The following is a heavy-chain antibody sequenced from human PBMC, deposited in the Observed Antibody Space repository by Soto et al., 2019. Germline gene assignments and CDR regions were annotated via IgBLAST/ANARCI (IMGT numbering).Heavy chain of an antibody. CDR2: IIPIFGTA. V-gene: IGHV1-69*01. J-gene: IGHJ4*02. CDR1: GGTFSSYA. Sequence: QVQLVQSGAEVQKPGSSVKVSCKASGGTFSSYAISWVRQAPGQGLEWMGGIIPIFGTANYAQKFQGRVTITADESTSTAYMELSSLRSEDTAVYYCARGDYYDSSGYYYSRFDYWGQGTLVTVSS. D-gene: IGHD3-22*01. CDR3: ARGDYYDSSGYYYSRFDY.